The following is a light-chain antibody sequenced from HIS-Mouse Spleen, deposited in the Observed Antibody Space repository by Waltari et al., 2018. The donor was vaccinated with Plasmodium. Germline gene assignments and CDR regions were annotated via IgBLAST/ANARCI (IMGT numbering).Light chain of an antibody. V-gene: IGLV2-8*01. CDR1: SSDVGGYNY. J-gene: IGLJ2*01. Sequence: QSALTQPPSASGSPGQSVTISCTGTSSDVGGYNYFYWYQQHPGKAPKLMIYEVSKRPSGVPDRFSGSKSGNTASLTVSGLQAEDEADYYCSSYAGSNNLVFGGGTKLTVL. CDR3: SSYAGSNNLV. CDR2: EVS.